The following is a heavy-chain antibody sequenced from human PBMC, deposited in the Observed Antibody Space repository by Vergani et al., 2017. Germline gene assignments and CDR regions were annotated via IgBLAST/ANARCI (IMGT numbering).Heavy chain of an antibody. J-gene: IGHJ6*02. V-gene: IGHV4-34*01. D-gene: IGHD2-2*01. Sequence: QVQLQQWGAGLLKPSETLSLTCAVYGGSFSGYYWSWIRQPPGKGLEWIGEINHSGSTNYNPSLKSRVTISVDTSKNQCALKLSSVTAADTAVYYCARGVGYCSSTSCYYYYGMDVWGQGTTVTVSS. CDR3: ARGVGYCSSTSCYYYYGMDV. CDR1: GGSFSGYY. CDR2: INHSGST.